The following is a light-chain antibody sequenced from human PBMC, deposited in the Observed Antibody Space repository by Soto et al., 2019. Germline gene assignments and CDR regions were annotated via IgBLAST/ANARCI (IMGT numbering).Light chain of an antibody. CDR1: QSVSSY. Sequence: EIVLTQSPATLSLSPGERATLSCRASQSVSSYLAWYQQKPGKAPRLLIYDASNMATGIPARFSGSGSGTDFTLTISSLEPEDFAVYYCQQRSNSPPYTFGQGTKLEIK. CDR3: QQRSNSPPYT. V-gene: IGKV3-11*01. CDR2: DAS. J-gene: IGKJ2*01.